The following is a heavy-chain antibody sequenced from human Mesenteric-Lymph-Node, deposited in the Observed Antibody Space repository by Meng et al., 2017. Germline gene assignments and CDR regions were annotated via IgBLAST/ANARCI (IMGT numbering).Heavy chain of an antibody. D-gene: IGHD4-17*01. J-gene: IGHJ4*02. CDR2: IYYSGST. Sequence: QVQLQESGPGLVRPSETLSLTCTVSGGSVSSGSYYWSWIRQPPGKGLEWIGYIYYSGSTNYNPSLKSRVTISVDTSKNQFSLKLSSVTAADTAVYYCAREPYYGDEGIDYWGQGTLVTVSS. CDR1: GGSVSSGSYY. CDR3: AREPYYGDEGIDY. V-gene: IGHV4-61*01.